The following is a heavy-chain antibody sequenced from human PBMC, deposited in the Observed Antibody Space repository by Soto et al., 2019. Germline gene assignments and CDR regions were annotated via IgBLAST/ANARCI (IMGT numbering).Heavy chain of an antibody. D-gene: IGHD2-21*01. Sequence: QLQLQESGPGLVKPSETLSLTCTVSGGSISSSIYYWGWIRQPPGKGLEWIATLSYGGNTSYNPSLKSRFTISVDTSKNQFSLNLSSVTAADTAVYFCATIPDSWGRGTLVTVSS. CDR1: GGSISSSIYY. CDR3: ATIPDS. CDR2: LSYGGNT. J-gene: IGHJ4*02. V-gene: IGHV4-39*01.